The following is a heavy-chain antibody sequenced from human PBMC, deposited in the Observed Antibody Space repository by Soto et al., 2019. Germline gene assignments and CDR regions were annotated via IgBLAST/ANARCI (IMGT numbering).Heavy chain of an antibody. CDR1: GFSFSSYW. J-gene: IGHJ4*02. CDR2: IINDGSRT. Sequence: LRLSCAASGFSFSSYWMHWVRRAPGKGLVWVSRIINDGSRTSFADSVKGRFTISRDNAKNTLFLEMNSLRAEDTAVYYCARGRDGSGALDYWGQGALVTVSS. CDR3: ARGRDGSGALDY. D-gene: IGHD6-19*01. V-gene: IGHV3-74*01.